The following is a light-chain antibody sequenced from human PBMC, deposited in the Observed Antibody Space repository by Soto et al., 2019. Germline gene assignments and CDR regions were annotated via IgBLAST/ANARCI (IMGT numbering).Light chain of an antibody. J-gene: IGKJ1*01. V-gene: IGKV1-39*01. CDR1: QSIGNY. CDR3: QQSYSTPRT. Sequence: DIQTTPSPSSLSAYVGYTVTMTCRSSQSIGNYLNCYQQKPGKAPKLLIYAASSSQGGVPSRFSGSGSGTEFTLAIGSLQTEDFVTYYCQQSYSTPRTFGQGTEVDIK. CDR2: AAS.